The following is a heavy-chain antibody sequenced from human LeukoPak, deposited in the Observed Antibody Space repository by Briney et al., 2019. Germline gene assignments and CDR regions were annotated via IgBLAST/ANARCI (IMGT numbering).Heavy chain of an antibody. J-gene: IGHJ3*02. CDR2: IYYSGST. V-gene: IGHV4-39*01. CDR3: ARHLFGYAFDI. CDR1: GGSISSSSYY. Sequence: KSSETLSITCTASGGSISSSSYYWGWIRQPPGKGLEWIGSIYYSGSTYYNPSLKSRVTISVDTSKNQFSLKLRPVPAADTAVYYCARHLFGYAFDIWGQGTMVTVSS. D-gene: IGHD3-3*01.